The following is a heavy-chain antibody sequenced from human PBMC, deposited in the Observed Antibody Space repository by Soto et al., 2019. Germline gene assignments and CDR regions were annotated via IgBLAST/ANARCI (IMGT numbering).Heavy chain of an antibody. CDR1: GFRFRSFT. V-gene: IGHV3-21*01. J-gene: IGHJ5*02. CDR2: ISSNSAYI. CDR3: TRDASRDSSARGWFDP. D-gene: IGHD6-13*01. Sequence: XVSLRISFAASGFRFRSFTMNWVRQAPGKGLEWVSTISSNSAYIYYTDALRGRFTISRDNAKNSLHLQMNSLRAEDTAVYYCTRDASRDSSARGWFDPWGPGTLVTVSS.